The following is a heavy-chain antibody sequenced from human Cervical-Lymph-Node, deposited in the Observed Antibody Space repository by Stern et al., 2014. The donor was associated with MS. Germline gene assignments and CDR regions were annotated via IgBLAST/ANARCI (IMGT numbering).Heavy chain of an antibody. V-gene: IGHV5-51*03. J-gene: IGHJ4*02. CDR3: VRWDGDYAEVY. CDR1: GYSFTNYW. D-gene: IGHD4-17*01. CDR2: IFPSDSDT. Sequence: VQLVESGAEVKKPGESLKISCKGSGYSFTNYWIGWVRQMPGKGLEWMGIIFPSDSDTRYSPSFQGQVTISADKSITTANLQWSSLKASDTAMYYCVRWDGDYAEVYWGQGTLVTVSS.